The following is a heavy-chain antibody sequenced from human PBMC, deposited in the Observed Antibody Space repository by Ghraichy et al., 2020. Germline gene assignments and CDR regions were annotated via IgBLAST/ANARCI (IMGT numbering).Heavy chain of an antibody. V-gene: IGHV5-51*01. CDR3: ARRWEGGSGWYRPDY. Sequence: GESLNISCKGSGYSFTSYWIGWVRQMPGKGLEWMGIIYPGDSDTRYSPSFQGQVTISADKSISTAYLQWSSLKASDTAMYYCARRWEGGSGWYRPDYWGQGTPVTVSS. CDR2: IYPGDSDT. J-gene: IGHJ4*02. D-gene: IGHD6-19*01. CDR1: GYSFTSYW.